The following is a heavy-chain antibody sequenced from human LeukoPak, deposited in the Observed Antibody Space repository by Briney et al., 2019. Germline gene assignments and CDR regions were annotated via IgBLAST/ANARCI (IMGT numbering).Heavy chain of an antibody. D-gene: IGHD3-16*01. Sequence: GESLKISCKGSGYSFTSYWIGWVRQMPGKGLEWMGIIYPGDSDTRYSPSFQGQVTISADKSISTAYLQWSSLKASDTAMYYCAAEAAPTGYVWGSYGYWGQGTLVTVSS. CDR2: IYPGDSDT. J-gene: IGHJ4*02. V-gene: IGHV5-51*01. CDR1: GYSFTSYW. CDR3: AAEAAPTGYVWGSYGY.